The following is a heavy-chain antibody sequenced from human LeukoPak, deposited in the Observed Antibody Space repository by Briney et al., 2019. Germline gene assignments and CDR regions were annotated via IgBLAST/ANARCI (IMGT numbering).Heavy chain of an antibody. D-gene: IGHD2-2*03. V-gene: IGHV3-21*04. CDR2: FGNNSSYK. J-gene: IGHJ4*02. Sequence: GGSLRLSCAASGFTFSGYSMNWSGRAPGRGRGGWSSFGNNSSYKYYSDSVKGRFTISRDNANKSLYLQMNSLRSDDTAVYYCASPGVDIVVVPAATSFGGWGQGTLVTVSS. CDR3: ASPGVDIVVVPAATSFGG. CDR1: GFTFSGYS.